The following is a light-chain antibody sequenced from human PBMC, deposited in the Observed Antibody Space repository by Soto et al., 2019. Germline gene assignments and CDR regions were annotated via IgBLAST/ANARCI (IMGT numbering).Light chain of an antibody. Sequence: QSALTQPPSASGSPGQSVTISCTGTSSDVGAYNYVSWYQQHAGKAPKLVIYEVTKRPSGVHDRFSGSKPHNTTSPTVSRLQAEDEADYYCSSFASSNTWVFGGGTKLTVL. CDR3: SSFASSNTWV. CDR1: SSDVGAYNY. V-gene: IGLV2-8*01. J-gene: IGLJ3*02. CDR2: EVT.